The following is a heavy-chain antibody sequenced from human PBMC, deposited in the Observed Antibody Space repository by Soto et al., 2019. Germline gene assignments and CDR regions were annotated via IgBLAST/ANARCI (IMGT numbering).Heavy chain of an antibody. J-gene: IGHJ1*01. CDR3: ARAANDYGDLFQL. V-gene: IGHV1-3*04. D-gene: IGHD4-17*01. CDR1: GYTFNFYA. CDR2: INTGNGDT. Sequence: QVQLVQSGAAVRKPGASVKVSCRASGYTFNFYAMHWVRQAPGQRLEWMGWINTGNGDTKYSQKFQGRVTITRDTSASTAYMQLSSLRSEDTAVYYCARAANDYGDLFQLWGQGTLVTVSS.